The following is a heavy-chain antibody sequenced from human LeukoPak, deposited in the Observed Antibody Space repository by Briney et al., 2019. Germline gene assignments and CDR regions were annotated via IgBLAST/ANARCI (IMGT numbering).Heavy chain of an antibody. D-gene: IGHD6-13*01. J-gene: IGHJ6*02. CDR3: ARSAAADLCYYYHGMGV. CDR1: GFTVNSDC. Sequence: GGSLRLSCAASGFTVNSDCMSWVRQAPGKGLEWISVIYSAGNTYYADSVKDRFTISRDNSKNTAYIQMNSLRDEDTAVYYCARSAAADLCYYYHGMGVWGQGTTVTVAS. CDR2: IYSAGNT. V-gene: IGHV3-66*01.